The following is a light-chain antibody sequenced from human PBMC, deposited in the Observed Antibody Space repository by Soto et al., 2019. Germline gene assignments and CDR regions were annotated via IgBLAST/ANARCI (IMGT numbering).Light chain of an antibody. J-gene: IGKJ3*01. CDR3: QQFGSSPGFT. CDR2: GAS. CDR1: QSINSRY. V-gene: IGKV3-20*01. Sequence: EIGLTQSPGTLSLSPGERATLSCRASQSINSRYFAWYQQKPGQAPRLLIYGASSRATGIPDRFSGSGSGTDFTLTISRLEPEDFAVYYCQQFGSSPGFTFGPGTKVDIK.